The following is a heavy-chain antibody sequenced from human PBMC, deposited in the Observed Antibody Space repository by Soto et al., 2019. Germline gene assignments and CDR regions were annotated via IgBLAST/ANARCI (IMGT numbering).Heavy chain of an antibody. J-gene: IGHJ4*02. CDR3: ARGWGIAAAGSDY. CDR2: IYHSGST. V-gene: IGHV4-4*02. D-gene: IGHD6-13*01. Sequence: SETLSLTYTVSGGSINSSNWWNWVRQPPGKGLEWIGEIYHSGSTNYYPSLKSRATISVDKSKNQFSLKLNSVTAADTAVYYCARGWGIAAAGSDYWVQGTMVTVS. CDR1: GGSINSSNW.